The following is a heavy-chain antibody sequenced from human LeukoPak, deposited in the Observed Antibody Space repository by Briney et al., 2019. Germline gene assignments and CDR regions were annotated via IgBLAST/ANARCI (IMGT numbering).Heavy chain of an antibody. CDR2: IYYSGST. Sequence: PSETLSLTCTVSGGSISSSSYYWGWIRQPPGKGLEWIGSIYYSGSTNYNPSLKSRVTMSLDTSKNQFSLKLSSVTAADTAVYYCASGGYCSSSSCYPNWFDPWGQGTLVTVSS. CDR3: ASGGYCSSSSCYPNWFDP. V-gene: IGHV4-39*07. J-gene: IGHJ5*02. D-gene: IGHD2-2*01. CDR1: GGSISSSSYY.